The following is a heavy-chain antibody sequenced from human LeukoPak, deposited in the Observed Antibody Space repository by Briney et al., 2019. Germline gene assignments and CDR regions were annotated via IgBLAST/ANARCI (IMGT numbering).Heavy chain of an antibody. CDR3: ARTYGDYIAAFDY. V-gene: IGHV4-38-2*02. CDR2: IYHSGST. CDR1: GYSISSGYY. Sequence: SETLSLTCTVSGYSISSGYYWGWIRQPPGKGLEWIGSIYHSGSTYYNPSLKSRVTISVDTSKNQFSLKLSPVTAADTAVYYCARTYGDYIAAFDYWGQGTLVTVSS. D-gene: IGHD4-17*01. J-gene: IGHJ4*02.